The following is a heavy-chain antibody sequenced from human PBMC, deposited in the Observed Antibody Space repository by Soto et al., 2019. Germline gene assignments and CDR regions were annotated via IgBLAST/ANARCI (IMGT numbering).Heavy chain of an antibody. V-gene: IGHV4-39*01. D-gene: IGHD2-15*01. Sequence: QLQLQESGPGLVKPSETLSLTCTVSGGSISSSNYYWGWIRQPPGEGLEWIGSLYYSGSTSYNPSLKSRGTIAEYTSKKQCSLKLSSVTAANTAMYYCARGGYCSGASCAYMGHYYDYGMDVWGQGTTVTVSS. CDR2: LYYSGST. CDR1: GGSISSSNYY. J-gene: IGHJ6*02. CDR3: ARGGYCSGASCAYMGHYYDYGMDV.